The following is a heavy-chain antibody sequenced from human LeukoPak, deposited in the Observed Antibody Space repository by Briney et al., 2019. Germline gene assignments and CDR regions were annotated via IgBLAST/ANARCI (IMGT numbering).Heavy chain of an antibody. V-gene: IGHV1-8*03. CDR2: MNPNSGNT. D-gene: IGHD4-17*01. J-gene: IGHJ3*02. Sequence: ASVKVSCKASGYTFTSYDINWVRQATGQGLEWMGWMNPNSGNTGYAQKFQGRVTITRNTSISTAYMELSSLRSEDTAVYYCAKHGDLYAFDIWGQGTMVTVSS. CDR1: GYTFTSYD. CDR3: AKHGDLYAFDI.